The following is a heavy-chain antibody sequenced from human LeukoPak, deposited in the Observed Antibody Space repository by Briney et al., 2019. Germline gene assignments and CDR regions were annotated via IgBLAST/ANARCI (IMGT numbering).Heavy chain of an antibody. CDR3: AASWSYQNWFDP. CDR2: IHNSGNT. Sequence: SETLSLTCTVSAVSISDYYWSWIRQTPGKGLEWIGYIHNSGNTNYNPSLKSRVTISVDTSKNQFSLQLSSVTAAGAAVYYCAASWSYQNWFDPWGQGTLVTVSS. J-gene: IGHJ5*02. V-gene: IGHV4-59*01. D-gene: IGHD2-15*01. CDR1: AVSISDYY.